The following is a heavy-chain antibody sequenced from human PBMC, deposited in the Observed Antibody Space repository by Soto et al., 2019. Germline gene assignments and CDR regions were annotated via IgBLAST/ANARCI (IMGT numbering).Heavy chain of an antibody. CDR3: ARGGSGGGDY. V-gene: IGHV1-18*01. J-gene: IGHJ4*02. Sequence: QVQLVQSGAEVKKPGASVKVSCRSSGYTFTTYDITWVRQAPGQGLEWMGWISPYSGNTDYARKLQGRVTMTTDTSKSTAYMEVRRLRSGDTGVYYCARGGSGGGDYWGQGTLVTVSS. CDR1: GYTFTTYD. D-gene: IGHD3-10*01. CDR2: ISPYSGNT.